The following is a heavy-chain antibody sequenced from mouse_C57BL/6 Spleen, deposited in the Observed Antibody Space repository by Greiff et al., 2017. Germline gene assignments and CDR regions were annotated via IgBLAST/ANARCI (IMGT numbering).Heavy chain of an antibody. CDR3: ARSDPGRGYFDV. CDR1: GYAFSSYW. Sequence: VQLQQSGAELVKPGASVKISCKASGYAFSSYWMNWVKQRPGKGLEWIGQIYPGDGDTNYNGKFKGKATLTADKSSSTAYMQLSSLTSEDSAVYFCARSDPGRGYFDVWGTGTTVTVSS. J-gene: IGHJ1*03. CDR2: IYPGDGDT. V-gene: IGHV1-80*01. D-gene: IGHD4-1*01.